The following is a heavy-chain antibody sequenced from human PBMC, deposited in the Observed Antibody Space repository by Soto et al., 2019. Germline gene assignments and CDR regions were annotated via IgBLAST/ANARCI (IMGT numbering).Heavy chain of an antibody. CDR3: ARLGGYYYDSSGYPVDY. J-gene: IGHJ4*02. Sequence: SGGSLRLSCAASGFTFSSYGMHWVRQAPGKGLEWVAVIWYDGSNKYYADSVKGRFTISRDNSKNTLYLQMNSLRAEDTAVYYCARLGGYYYDSSGYPVDYWGQGTLVTVSS. CDR2: IWYDGSNK. CDR1: GFTFSSYG. D-gene: IGHD3-22*01. V-gene: IGHV3-33*01.